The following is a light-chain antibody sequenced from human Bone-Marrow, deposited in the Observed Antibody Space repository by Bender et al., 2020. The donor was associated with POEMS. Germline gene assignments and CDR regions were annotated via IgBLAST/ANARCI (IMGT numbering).Light chain of an antibody. CDR3: SSYTTTSTWV. Sequence: QSALTQPASVSGSPGQSITISCTGTSSDVGRYDLVSWYQQHPGKAPKLMIYDVGRRPSGVSNRFSGSKSANTASLTISGLQAEDEADYYCSSYTTTSTWVFGGGTKLTVL. J-gene: IGLJ3*02. V-gene: IGLV2-14*03. CDR1: SSDVGRYDL. CDR2: DVG.